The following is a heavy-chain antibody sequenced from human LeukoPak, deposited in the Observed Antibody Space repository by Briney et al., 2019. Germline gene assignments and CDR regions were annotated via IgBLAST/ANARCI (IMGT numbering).Heavy chain of an antibody. J-gene: IGHJ6*02. Sequence: SETLSLTCTVSGGSISSSSYYWGWIRQPPGKGLEWIGSTYYSGSTYYNPSLKSRVTISVDTSKNQFSLKLSSVTAADTAVYYCARDRRTTVTSQYYYYYGMDVWGQGTTVTVSS. V-gene: IGHV4-39*07. CDR1: GGSISSSSYY. CDR2: TYYSGST. D-gene: IGHD4-17*01. CDR3: ARDRRTTVTSQYYYYYGMDV.